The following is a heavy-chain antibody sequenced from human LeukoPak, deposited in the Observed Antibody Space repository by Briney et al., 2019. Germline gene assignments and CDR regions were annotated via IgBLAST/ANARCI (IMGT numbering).Heavy chain of an antibody. CDR1: GASVSSYY. D-gene: IGHD5-24*01. CDR3: ARKDGDI. CDR2: IDASGST. J-gene: IGHJ3*02. Sequence: SETLSLTCTVSGASVSSYYWIWIRQPAGRGLEWISRIDASGSTNYNPSLKSRVTMSVDSSKNQFSLKVSSVTAADTAVYYCARKDGDIWGQGTMATVSS. V-gene: IGHV4-4*07.